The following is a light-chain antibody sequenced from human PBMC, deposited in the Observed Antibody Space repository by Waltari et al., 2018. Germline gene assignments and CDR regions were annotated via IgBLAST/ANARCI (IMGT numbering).Light chain of an antibody. CDR3: SSYTSSTTLV. J-gene: IGLJ1*01. CDR2: EVN. V-gene: IGLV2-14*01. CDR1: SSDVGGYNY. Sequence: QSALTQPASVSGSPGQSITISCTGTSSDVGGYNYVPGYQNHPGNVPKPIISEVNNRPSGVSHRFSGSKSGNTASLSISGLQTEDEADYYCSSYTSSTTLVFGTGTKVTVL.